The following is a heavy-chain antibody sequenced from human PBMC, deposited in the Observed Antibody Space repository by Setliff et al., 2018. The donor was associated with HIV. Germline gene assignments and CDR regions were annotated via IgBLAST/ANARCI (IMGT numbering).Heavy chain of an antibody. D-gene: IGHD1-1*01. CDR3: ARGSNPTGNYDFYFLDV. CDR1: GGTFRTYA. Sequence: SVKVSCKASGGTFRTYAISWVRQAPGQGLEWMGGIIPMLRVAKYAQNLQDRVTITANKSTGTAYMELSGLRSEDTAVYYCARGSNPTGNYDFYFLDVWGKGTTVTVSS. V-gene: IGHV1-69*10. J-gene: IGHJ6*03. CDR2: IIPMLRVA.